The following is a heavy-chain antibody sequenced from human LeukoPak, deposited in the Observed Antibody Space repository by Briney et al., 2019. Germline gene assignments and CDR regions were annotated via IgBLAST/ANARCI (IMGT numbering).Heavy chain of an antibody. V-gene: IGHV3-7*05. CDR1: GFTFSSYG. Sequence: GGSLRLSCAASGFTFSSYGMHWVRQAPGKGLEWVANIKPDGSEKYYVASVKGRFTISRDNAKNSLYLQMNSLRAEDTAVFYCARGPRSFDYWGQGALVTVSS. CDR2: IKPDGSEK. CDR3: ARGPRSFDY. J-gene: IGHJ4*01.